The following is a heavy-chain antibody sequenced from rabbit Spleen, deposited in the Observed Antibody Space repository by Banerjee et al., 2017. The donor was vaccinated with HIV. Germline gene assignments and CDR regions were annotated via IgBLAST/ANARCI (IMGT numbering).Heavy chain of an antibody. CDR3: ARGDFRDYYDL. CDR2: IYGGSGAST. D-gene: IGHD1-1*01. CDR1: GFTFSSSYY. V-gene: IGHV1S40*01. Sequence: QSLEESGGGLVQPEGSLTLTCTASGFTFSSSYYMCWVRQAPGKGLEWIACIYGGSGASTAYASWAKGRFTISKTSSTTVTLQMTSLTDADTATYFCARGDFRDYYDLWGPGTLVTVS. J-gene: IGHJ4*01.